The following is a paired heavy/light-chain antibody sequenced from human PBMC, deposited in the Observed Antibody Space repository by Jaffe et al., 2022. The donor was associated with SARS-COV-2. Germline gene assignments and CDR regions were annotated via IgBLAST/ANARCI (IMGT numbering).Light chain of an antibody. J-gene: IGLJ1*01. CDR1: SSNIGAGYD. CDR2: GNS. Sequence: QSVLTQPPSVSGAPGQRVTISCTGSSSNIGAGYDVHWYQQLPGTAPKLLIYGNSNRPSGVPDRFSGSKSGTSASLAITGLQAEDEADYYCQSYDSYLSVYVFGTGTKVTVL. V-gene: IGLV1-40*01. CDR3: QSYDSYLSVYV.
Heavy chain of an antibody. V-gene: IGHV3-23*04. CDR1: GFTFSSYA. Sequence: EVQLVESGGGLVQPGGSLRLSCAASGFTFSSYAMSWVRQAPGKGLEWVSAISGSGGSTYYADSVKGRFTISRDNSKNTLYLQMNSLRAEDTAVYYCAKVSYYYDSSGYYYFDYWGQGTLVTVSS. J-gene: IGHJ4*02. CDR2: ISGSGGST. D-gene: IGHD3-22*01. CDR3: AKVSYYYDSSGYYYFDY.